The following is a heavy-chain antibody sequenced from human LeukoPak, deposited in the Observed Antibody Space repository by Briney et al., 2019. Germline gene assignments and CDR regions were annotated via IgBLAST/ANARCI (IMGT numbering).Heavy chain of an antibody. Sequence: SETLSLTCTVSGGSISSSSYYWGWLRQPPGKGLEWIGSIYYSGSTYYNPSLKSRVTISVDTSKNQFSLKLSSVTAADTAVYYCARNVGWYSHDSWGQGTLVTVSS. D-gene: IGHD6-19*01. J-gene: IGHJ4*02. CDR2: IYYSGST. V-gene: IGHV4-39*07. CDR1: GGSISSSSYY. CDR3: ARNVGWYSHDS.